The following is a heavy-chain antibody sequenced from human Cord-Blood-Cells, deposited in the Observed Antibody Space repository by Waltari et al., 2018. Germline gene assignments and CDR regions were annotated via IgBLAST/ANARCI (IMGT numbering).Heavy chain of an antibody. CDR3: ARGEYNWNDGGVY. V-gene: IGHV3-53*01. J-gene: IGHJ4*02. D-gene: IGHD1-1*01. CDR1: GFTVSRTS. Sequence: EVQLVESGGGLIQPGGPLSLSCAASGFTVSRTSMSWVGQAPGKGVEWVSVIYSGCSTYYADSVKGRFTISRDNSKNTLYLQMNSLRAEDTAVYYCARGEYNWNDGGVYWGQGTLVTVSS. CDR2: IYSGCST.